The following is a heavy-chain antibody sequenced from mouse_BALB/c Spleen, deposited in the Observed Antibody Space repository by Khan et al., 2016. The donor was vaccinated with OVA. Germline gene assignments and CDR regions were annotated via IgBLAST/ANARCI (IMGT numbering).Heavy chain of an antibody. CDR1: GFTFRDYG. V-gene: IGHV5-15*02. J-gene: IGHJ3*01. CDR3: ARGGCAY. CDR2: ISSLAYSI. Sequence: EVELVESGGGLVQPGGSRKLSCAASGFTFRDYGMAWVRQAPGKGPEWVAFISSLAYSIYYADIVTGRFTISRENAKNTVYLEMSSLRSEDTAMYYCARGGCAYWGQGTLVTVSA.